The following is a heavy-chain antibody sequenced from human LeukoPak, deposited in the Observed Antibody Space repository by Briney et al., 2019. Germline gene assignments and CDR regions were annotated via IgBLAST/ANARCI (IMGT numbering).Heavy chain of an antibody. D-gene: IGHD3-10*02. CDR1: GFTFGSYW. J-gene: IGHJ4*02. CDR3: ARDGTRGYYVYEK. CDR2: INQDGNGG. V-gene: IGHV3-7*04. Sequence: GGSLRLSCAASGFTFGSYWMSWVRQAPGKGLEWVANINQDGNGGYSVDSVKGRFTISRDNAKDSLYLQMNSLRVEDTAVYYCARDGTRGYYVYEKWGQGTLVTVSS.